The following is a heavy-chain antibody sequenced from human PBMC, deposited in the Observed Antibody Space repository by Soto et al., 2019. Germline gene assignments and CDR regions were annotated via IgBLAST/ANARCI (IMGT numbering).Heavy chain of an antibody. V-gene: IGHV3-30*18. Sequence: QVQLVESGGGVVQPGRSLRLSCAASGFTFSSYGMHWVRQAPGKGLEWVAVISYDGSNKYYADSVKGRFTISRDNSKNTLDLQMNSLSAEDTAVYYCAKDNERGLRPGWFDPWGQGTLVTVSS. CDR3: AKDNERGLRPGWFDP. CDR2: ISYDGSNK. D-gene: IGHD1-1*01. CDR1: GFTFSSYG. J-gene: IGHJ5*02.